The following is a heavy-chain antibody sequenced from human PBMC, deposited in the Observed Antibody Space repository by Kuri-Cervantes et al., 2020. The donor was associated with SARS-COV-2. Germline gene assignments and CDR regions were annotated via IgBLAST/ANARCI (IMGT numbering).Heavy chain of an antibody. CDR1: GFTFGDYA. D-gene: IGHD3-22*01. CDR2: IRSKAYGGTT. V-gene: IGHV3-49*04. CDR3: TWTDRRGYYFDLDY. J-gene: IGHJ4*02. Sequence: GESLKISCTASGFTFGDYAMSWVRQAPGKGLEWVGFIRSKAYGGTTEYAASVKGRFTISRDDSKSIAYLQMNSLKTEDTAVYYCTWTDRRGYYFDLDYWGQGTLVTVSS.